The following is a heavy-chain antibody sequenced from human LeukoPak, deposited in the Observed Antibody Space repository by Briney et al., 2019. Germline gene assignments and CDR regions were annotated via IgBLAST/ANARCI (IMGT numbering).Heavy chain of an antibody. D-gene: IGHD3-10*01. CDR3: ARGVGDPSVFGEPYYMNV. V-gene: IGHV3-23*01. J-gene: IGHJ6*03. CDR1: GFTFSNYA. CDR2: ISGSGGST. Sequence: GGSLRLSCAASGFTFSNYAMSWVRQAPGKGLEWVSFISGSGGSTYYADSVKGRFTISRDNSKNTLYLQMNSLRAEDTAVYYCARGVGDPSVFGEPYYMNVWGKGTTVTISS.